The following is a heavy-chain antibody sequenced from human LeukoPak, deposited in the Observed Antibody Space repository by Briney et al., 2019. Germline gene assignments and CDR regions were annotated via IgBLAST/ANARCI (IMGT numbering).Heavy chain of an antibody. CDR2: INWNGGST. V-gene: IGHV3-20*04. CDR3: AREEGGYFDY. J-gene: IGHJ4*02. D-gene: IGHD3-16*01. Sequence: GGSLRLSCAASGFSFDDYDMSWVRQAPGKGLEWVSGINWNGGSTGYADSVKGRFTISRDNAKNSLYLQMSSLRAEDTALYYCAREEGGYFDYWGQGALVTVSS. CDR1: GFSFDDYD.